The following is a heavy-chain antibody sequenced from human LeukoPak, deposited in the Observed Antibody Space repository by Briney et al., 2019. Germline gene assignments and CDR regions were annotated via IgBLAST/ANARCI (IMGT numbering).Heavy chain of an antibody. J-gene: IGHJ5*02. V-gene: IGHV1-46*01. CDR2: INPSGGST. Sequence: ASVKVSCKASGYTFTSYYMHWVRQAPGQGPEWMGIINPSGGSTSYAQKFQGRVTMTRDMSTSTVYMELSSLRSEDTAVYYCARALPHRRLMDTTMEQHWFDPWGQGTLVTVSS. CDR1: GYTFTSYY. CDR3: ARALPHRRLMDTTMEQHWFDP. D-gene: IGHD5-18*01.